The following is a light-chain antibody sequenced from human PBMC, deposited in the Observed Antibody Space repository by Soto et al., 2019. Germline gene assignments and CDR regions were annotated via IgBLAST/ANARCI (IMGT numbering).Light chain of an antibody. V-gene: IGLV2-11*01. CDR3: CSSAGLHTYL. CDR2: DVS. Sequence: QSALTQPRSVSGSPEQSVTISCTGTSSDVGGYNSVSWYQQHPGKAPKLIIHDVSQRPLGVPDRFSGSKSGNTASLTISGLQAEDDADYYCCSSAGLHTYLFGTGTKVTVL. CDR1: SSDVGGYNS. J-gene: IGLJ1*01.